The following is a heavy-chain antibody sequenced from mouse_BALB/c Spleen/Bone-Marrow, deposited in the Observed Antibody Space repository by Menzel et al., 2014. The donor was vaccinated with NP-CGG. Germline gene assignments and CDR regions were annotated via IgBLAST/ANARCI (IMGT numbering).Heavy chain of an antibody. D-gene: IGHD1-1*01. CDR1: GFTFXDYY. CDR2: IRNKANGYTT. CDR3: ARGWITTGFAY. J-gene: IGHJ3*01. V-gene: IGHV7-3*02. Sequence: EVQVVESGGGLVQPGGSLRLSCATSGFTFXDYYMSWVRQPPGKALEWLGFIRNKANGYTTEYSASVKGRFTISRDNSQSILYLQMNTLRAEDSATYYCARGWITTGFAYWGQGTPVTVSA.